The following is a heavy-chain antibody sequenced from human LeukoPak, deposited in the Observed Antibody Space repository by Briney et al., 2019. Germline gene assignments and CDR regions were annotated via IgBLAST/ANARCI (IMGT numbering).Heavy chain of an antibody. J-gene: IGHJ6*03. D-gene: IGHD3-3*01. V-gene: IGHV3-48*01. Sequence: GGSLRLSCAASGFTFNVYSMNWVRQAPGKGLEWVSFISSSLDSSMYYSVYVKGRFTVSRDNAKNSLYLQMNSLRAEDTAVYYCARGVRDILSGYYTDYYFYYMDVWGKGTTVTVSS. CDR2: ISSSLDSSM. CDR1: GFTFNVYS. CDR3: ARGVRDILSGYYTDYYFYYMDV.